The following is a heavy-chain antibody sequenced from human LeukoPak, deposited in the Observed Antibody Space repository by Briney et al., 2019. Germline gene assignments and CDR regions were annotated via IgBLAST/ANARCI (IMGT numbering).Heavy chain of an antibody. D-gene: IGHD3-16*01. V-gene: IGHV3-53*01. Sequence: GGSLRLLCGASGFTVNHNYMIWVRQALAKGLEWVSITYSHGTPYYAEPGSGGLNISRENGRNTMYVQRNGLRAEAPAVYFCARDRVGVPTSMRGGVKRTVTDYYGMDVWGQGSTVTVSS. CDR3: ARDRVGVPTSMRGGVKRTVTDYYGMDV. CDR2: TYSHGTP. J-gene: IGHJ6*02. CDR1: GFTVNHNY.